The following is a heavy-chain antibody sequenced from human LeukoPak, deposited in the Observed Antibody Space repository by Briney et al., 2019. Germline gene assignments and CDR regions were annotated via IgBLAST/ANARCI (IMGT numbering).Heavy chain of an antibody. Sequence: SETLSLTCTVSGGSISSSNFYWGWIRQPPGKGLEWIGSIYYSGSTYYNPSLKSRVTISVDTSKNQFSLKLSSVTAADTAVYYCARILYYYHGTDVWGQGTTVTVSS. CDR2: IYYSGST. CDR3: ARILYYYHGTDV. V-gene: IGHV4-39*01. CDR1: GGSISSSNFY. J-gene: IGHJ6*02.